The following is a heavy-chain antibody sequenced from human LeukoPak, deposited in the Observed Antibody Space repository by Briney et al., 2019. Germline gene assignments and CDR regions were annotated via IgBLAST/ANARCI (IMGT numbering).Heavy chain of an antibody. CDR2: IYASGST. V-gene: IGHV4-4*07. J-gene: IGHJ5*02. CDR1: GGSLSSYS. Sequence: SETLSLTCTVSGGSLSSYSWSWIRQPPGKGLEWIGRIYASGSTMYNPSPQSRITISVDTSNNHFSLQLTSVTAADTAVYYCARRMVEARQSSATNWFDTWGQGTLVTASS. CDR3: ARRMVEARQSSATNWFDT. D-gene: IGHD3-10*01.